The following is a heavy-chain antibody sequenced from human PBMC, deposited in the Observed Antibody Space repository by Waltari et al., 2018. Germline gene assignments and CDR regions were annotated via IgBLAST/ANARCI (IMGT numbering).Heavy chain of an antibody. CDR1: GGSISSYY. J-gene: IGHJ3*02. CDR2: IEYSGIT. V-gene: IGHV4-59*01. Sequence: VQLQESGPGLVKPSETLSLTCTVSGGSISSYYWSWIRQPPGQGLGGIGNIEYSGITNYNPSLRSRVTIAVDTSKNQFSLKLSSVTAADTAVYYCARDGCYSSGSFGAFDIWGQGTMVTVSS. D-gene: IGHD3-22*01. CDR3: ARDGCYSSGSFGAFDI.